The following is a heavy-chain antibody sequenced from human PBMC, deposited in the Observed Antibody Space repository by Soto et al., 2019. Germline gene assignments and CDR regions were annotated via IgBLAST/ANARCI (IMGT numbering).Heavy chain of an antibody. J-gene: IGHJ4*01. Sequence: GGSLRLCCAASGFTFSNAWINWVRQAPGKGLEWVGRIKSKTDGGTTDYAEPVKGRFAISRDDSNNMVYLQMNSLKIEDTAVYYCTTDSYSTIIIVRFDYWGHGTLVTVSS. D-gene: IGHD3-22*01. V-gene: IGHV3-15*07. CDR2: IKSKTDGGTT. CDR1: GFTFSNAW. CDR3: TTDSYSTIIIVRFDY.